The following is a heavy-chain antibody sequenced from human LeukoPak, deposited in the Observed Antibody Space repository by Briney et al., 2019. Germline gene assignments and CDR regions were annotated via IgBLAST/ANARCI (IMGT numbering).Heavy chain of an antibody. CDR1: AFSFSSYS. CDR2: ISRSSSTL. D-gene: IGHD3-22*01. V-gene: IGHV3-48*01. Sequence: GGSLRLSCVASAFSFSSYSMAWVRQAPGKGLEWVSFISRSSSTLHYADSVKGRFIVSRDNAKNSLYLQMNSLRAEDTAVYYCAKAGSTYYYDSSYPEYYFDYWGQGTLVTVSS. J-gene: IGHJ4*02. CDR3: AKAGSTYYYDSSYPEYYFDY.